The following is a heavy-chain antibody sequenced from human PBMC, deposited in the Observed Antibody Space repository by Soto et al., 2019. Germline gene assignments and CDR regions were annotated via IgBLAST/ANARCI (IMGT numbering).Heavy chain of an antibody. J-gene: IGHJ3*02. Sequence: PSQTLSLTCAISGDSVSSNSAAWNWIRQSPSRGLEWLGRTYYGSKWYNDYAVSVKSRITINPDTSKNQFSLQLNSVTPEDTAVYYCARAGIWGSYRYTDDAFDIWGQGTMVTVSS. CDR3: ARAGIWGSYRYTDDAFDI. CDR2: TYYGSKWYN. CDR1: GDSVSSNSAA. V-gene: IGHV6-1*01. D-gene: IGHD3-16*02.